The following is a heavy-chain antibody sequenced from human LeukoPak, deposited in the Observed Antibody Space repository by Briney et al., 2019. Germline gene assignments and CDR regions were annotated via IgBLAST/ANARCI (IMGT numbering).Heavy chain of an antibody. V-gene: IGHV5-51*01. J-gene: IGHJ4*02. CDR2: IYPGDSDT. CDR1: GYSFSSYW. Sequence: KRGESLKISCKASGYSFSSYWIGWLRQMPGKGLECMGIIYPGDSDTRYSPSFRGQVTISADKSINTAYLQWNSLKASDTAMYYCARQADYNLLTGYYKGHLDCWGQGTLVTVSS. CDR3: ARQADYNLLTGYYKGHLDC. D-gene: IGHD3-9*01.